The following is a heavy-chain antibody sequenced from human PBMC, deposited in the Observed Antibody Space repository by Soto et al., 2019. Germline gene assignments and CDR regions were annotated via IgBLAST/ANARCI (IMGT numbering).Heavy chain of an antibody. J-gene: IGHJ4*02. D-gene: IGHD3-10*01. Sequence: PGGSLRLSCAASGFTLSGYSMNWVRQAPGKGLEWVSYISSSSSTIYYADSVKGRFTVSRDNAKNSLYLHMNSLRDEDTAVYYCARGGSITMVRGVITKPLDYWGLGTLVTVSS. V-gene: IGHV3-48*02. CDR3: ARGGSITMVRGVITKPLDY. CDR2: ISSSSSTI. CDR1: GFTLSGYS.